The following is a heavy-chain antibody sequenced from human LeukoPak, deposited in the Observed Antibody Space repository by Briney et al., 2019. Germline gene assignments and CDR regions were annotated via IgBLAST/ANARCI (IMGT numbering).Heavy chain of an antibody. J-gene: IGHJ6*03. V-gene: IGHV4-34*01. CDR1: GGSFSGYY. CDR3: ARGQLTGYYYMDV. Sequence: PSETLSLTCAVYGGSFSGYYWSWIRQPPGKGLEWIGEINHSGSTNYNPSLKSRVTISVDTSKNQFPLKLSSVTAADTAVYYCARGQLTGYYYMDVWGKGTTVTVSS. D-gene: IGHD1-1*01. CDR2: INHSGST.